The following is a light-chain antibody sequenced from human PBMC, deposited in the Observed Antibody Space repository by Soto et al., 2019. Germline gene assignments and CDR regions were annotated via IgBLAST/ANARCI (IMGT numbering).Light chain of an antibody. CDR2: GAS. Sequence: EIVMTQSPATLSVSPGERATLSCRASQSVSSNLAWYQQKPGQAPRLLIYGASTRATGVPARFSGSGSGTEFTLTISSLQSEDFVVYYCQQYNSWPLTFGGGTKVKIK. CDR3: QQYNSWPLT. CDR1: QSVSSN. V-gene: IGKV3-15*01. J-gene: IGKJ4*01.